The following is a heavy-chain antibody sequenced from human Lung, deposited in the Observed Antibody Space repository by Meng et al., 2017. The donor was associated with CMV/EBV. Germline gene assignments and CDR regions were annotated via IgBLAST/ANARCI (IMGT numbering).Heavy chain of an antibody. CDR3: ARTRIEVEPDGRKIKYYNYGMDV. CDR2: IIPILGIA. J-gene: IGHJ6*02. V-gene: IGHV1-69*10. Sequence: SXXVSXKASGGTXSSYAISWVRQAPGQGLEWMGGIIPILGIANYAQKFQGRVTLTRVTSISTAYMELISLTSDDTAVYYCARTRIEVEPDGRKIKYYNYGMDVXGQGXTVTVSS. D-gene: IGHD2-2*01. CDR1: GGTXSSYA.